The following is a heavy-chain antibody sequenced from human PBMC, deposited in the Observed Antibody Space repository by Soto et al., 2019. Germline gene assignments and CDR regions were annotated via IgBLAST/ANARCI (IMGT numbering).Heavy chain of an antibody. CDR2: IYWDGAE. J-gene: IGHJ5*01. CDR3: AHRRNYDFWSS. D-gene: IGHD3-3*01. CDR1: GFSFSTIGVG. V-gene: IGHV2-5*02. Sequence: QITLKASGPTLVKPTQTLTLTCTFSGFSFSTIGVGVGWIRQPPGKAREWLALIYWDGAERYSKSLESRLSITHDTSKNQVVLTLTNMDPADTATYYCAHRRNYDFWSSWGQGTLVTVSS.